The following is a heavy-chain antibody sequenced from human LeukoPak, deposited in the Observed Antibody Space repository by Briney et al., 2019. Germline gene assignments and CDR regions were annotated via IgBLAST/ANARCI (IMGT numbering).Heavy chain of an antibody. Sequence: SVKVSCKASGGTFSSYAISWVRQAPGQGLEWMGRIIPIFGTANYAQKFQGRVTITTDESTSTAYMELSSLRSEDTAVYYCATDLYGGYGDEGGYWGQGTLVTASS. V-gene: IGHV1-69*05. D-gene: IGHD5-12*01. CDR3: ATDLYGGYGDEGGY. CDR2: IIPIFGTA. J-gene: IGHJ4*02. CDR1: GGTFSSYA.